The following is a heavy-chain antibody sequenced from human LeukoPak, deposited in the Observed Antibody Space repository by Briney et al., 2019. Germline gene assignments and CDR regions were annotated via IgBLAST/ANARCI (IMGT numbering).Heavy chain of an antibody. CDR2: IYSGGGT. CDR1: GFAVSSNY. D-gene: IGHD3-22*01. CDR3: ARGGRYYESSGYYHDAFDI. Sequence: GGSLRLSCAASGFAVSSNYMSWVRQAPGKGLEWVSVIYSGGGTYYANSVKGRFTISRDNSKNTLYLQMNSLRAEDTAAYYCARGGRYYESSGYYHDAFDIWGQGTMVTVSS. J-gene: IGHJ3*02. V-gene: IGHV3-53*01.